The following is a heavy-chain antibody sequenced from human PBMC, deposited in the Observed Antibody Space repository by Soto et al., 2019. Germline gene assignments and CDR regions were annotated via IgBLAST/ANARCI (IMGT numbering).Heavy chain of an antibody. J-gene: IGHJ6*02. CDR3: AGSEGHPADFFDYNGMDV. D-gene: IGHD3-10*01. CDR1: GASIRSYY. V-gene: IGHV4-59*03. CDR2: VYTSDYT. Sequence: SSETLSLTCSVSGASIRSYYWHWIRQPPGKGLEWIGYVYTSDYTRYSSSLKSRATISVDTSKSQFCLRLNSVPAADTAVYYCAGSEGHPADFFDYNGMDVSGQGTTVTVYS.